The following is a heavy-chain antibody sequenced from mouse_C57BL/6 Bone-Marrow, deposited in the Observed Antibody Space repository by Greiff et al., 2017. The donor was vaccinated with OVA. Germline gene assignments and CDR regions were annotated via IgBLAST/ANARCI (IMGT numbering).Heavy chain of an antibody. CDR1: GYTFTEYT. Sequence: SGAELVKPGASVKLSCKASGYTFTEYTIHWVKQRSGQGLEWIGWFYPGSGSIKYNEKFKDKATLTADKSSSTVYMELSRLTSEDSAVYFCARHEGWESRPYWYFDVWGTGTTVTVSS. CDR3: ARHEGWESRPYWYFDV. D-gene: IGHD4-1*01. V-gene: IGHV1-62-2*01. CDR2: FYPGSGSI. J-gene: IGHJ1*03.